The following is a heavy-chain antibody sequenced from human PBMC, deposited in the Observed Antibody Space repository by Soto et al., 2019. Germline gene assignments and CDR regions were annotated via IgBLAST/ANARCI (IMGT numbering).Heavy chain of an antibody. CDR3: ARQRTSVVTQAYFDS. J-gene: IGHJ4*02. D-gene: IGHD2-21*02. CDR1: GYSINNRSYY. CDR2: IYYSGST. V-gene: IGHV4-39*01. Sequence: PSETLSLTCTVTGYSINNRSYYWGWIRQPPGKGLECFGSIYYSGSTYNNSAPKSRVSMSVDTSKNQFSLKLSSVTAADTALYYCARQRTSVVTQAYFDSWGQGSLVTVSS.